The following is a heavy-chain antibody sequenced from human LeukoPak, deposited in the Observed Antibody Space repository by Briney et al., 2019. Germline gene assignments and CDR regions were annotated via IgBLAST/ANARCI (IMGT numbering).Heavy chain of an antibody. CDR3: ARDPPGIAASVSGG. J-gene: IGHJ4*02. Sequence: PGGSVRLSCTASGFTVSNNYMNWVRQAPGKGLEWVALIYSGGTTNYADSVKGRFTISRDNSKNTLYLQMTNVRAEDTAVYYCARDPPGIAASVSGGWGQGTPVTVSS. V-gene: IGHV3-53*01. CDR2: IYSGGTT. D-gene: IGHD6-13*01. CDR1: GFTVSNNY.